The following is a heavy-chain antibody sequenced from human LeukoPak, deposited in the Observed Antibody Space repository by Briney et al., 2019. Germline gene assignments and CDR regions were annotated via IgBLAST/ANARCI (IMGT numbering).Heavy chain of an antibody. CDR1: GGSISSSSYY. Sequence: PSETLSLTCTVSGGSISSSSYYWGWIRQPPGKGLEWIGSIYYSGSTYYNPSLKSRLTISVDTSKNQFSLKLSSVTAADTAMYYCAGYYYDSSGYLGCGQGTLVTVSS. CDR3: AGYYYDSSGYLG. CDR2: IYYSGST. J-gene: IGHJ4*02. V-gene: IGHV4-39*01. D-gene: IGHD3-22*01.